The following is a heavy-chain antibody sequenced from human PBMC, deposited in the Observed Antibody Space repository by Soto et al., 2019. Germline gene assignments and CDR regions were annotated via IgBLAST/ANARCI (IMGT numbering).Heavy chain of an antibody. CDR3: ARDRDYGDCGSVDY. J-gene: IGHJ4*02. D-gene: IGHD4-17*01. Sequence: EVQLLESGGGLVQPGGSLRLSCAASGFTFSSYAMSCVRQAPGKGLEWVSGISGSGGSTYYADSVKGRFTNTRDNSKNRLYLETNSVRAEDTAVYYCARDRDYGDCGSVDYWGQGTLVTVSS. V-gene: IGHV3-23*01. CDR2: ISGSGGST. CDR1: GFTFSSYA.